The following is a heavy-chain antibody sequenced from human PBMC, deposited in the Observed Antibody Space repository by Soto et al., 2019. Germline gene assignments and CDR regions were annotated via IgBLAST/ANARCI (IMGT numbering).Heavy chain of an antibody. CDR2: INYSGST. D-gene: IGHD3-10*01. CDR1: GGSFSGYY. CDR3: ARRRLFMVWGVIGDYYYYGMDV. Sequence: SETLSLTCAVYGGSFSGYYWSWIRQPPGKGLEWIGEINYSGSTNYNPSLKSRVTISVDTSKNQFSLKLSSVTAADTAVYYCARRRLFMVWGVIGDYYYYGMDVWGQGTTVTVSS. J-gene: IGHJ6*02. V-gene: IGHV4-34*01.